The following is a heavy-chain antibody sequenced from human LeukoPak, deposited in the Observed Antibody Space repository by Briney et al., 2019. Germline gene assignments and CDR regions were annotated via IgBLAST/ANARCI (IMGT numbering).Heavy chain of an antibody. Sequence: SETLSLTCAVYGGTFRGYYWSWIRQPPGKGLEWIGEIHYTGATSYKPSLKSRVTISGDPSKNQVSLTVYSVTAADTAVYYCARGVLGPYYFDLWGRGTLVTVSS. D-gene: IGHD7-27*01. V-gene: IGHV4-34*01. CDR1: GGTFRGYY. J-gene: IGHJ2*01. CDR3: ARGVLGPYYFDL. CDR2: IHYTGAT.